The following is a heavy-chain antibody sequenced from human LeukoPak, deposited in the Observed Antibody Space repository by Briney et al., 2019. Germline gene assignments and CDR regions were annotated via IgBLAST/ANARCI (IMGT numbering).Heavy chain of an antibody. V-gene: IGHV3-64D*09. CDR2: IGTDGGDT. J-gene: IGHJ4*02. D-gene: IGHD5-24*01. CDR1: GFTFSNYA. CDR3: ARRGYTWFLDY. Sequence: PGGSLRLSCSASGFTFSNYAIHWVRQAPGKGLEYLSAIGTDGGDTYYADSVKGRFTISRDNSKSTLYLQMSSLTIEDTAIYYCARRGYTWFLDYWGQGTLVTVSS.